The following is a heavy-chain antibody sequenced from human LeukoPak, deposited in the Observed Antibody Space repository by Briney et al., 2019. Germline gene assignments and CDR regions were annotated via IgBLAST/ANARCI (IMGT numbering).Heavy chain of an antibody. D-gene: IGHD6-13*01. CDR3: ARSQQLVRLGYYYMDV. V-gene: IGHV4-59*01. J-gene: IGHJ6*03. CDR2: IHHSGST. CDR1: CGSISIYY. Sequence: SETLSLTCTVSCGSISIYYWTWIRQPPGKGLEWIGYIHHSGSTNYNPSLKSRVSISVDTSKNQFSLKVSSVTAADAAVYYCARSQQLVRLGYYYMDVWGKGTTVTVSS.